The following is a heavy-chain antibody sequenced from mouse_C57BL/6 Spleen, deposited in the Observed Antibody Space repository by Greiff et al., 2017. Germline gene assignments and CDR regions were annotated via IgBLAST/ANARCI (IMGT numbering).Heavy chain of an antibody. Sequence: QVQLQQPGAELVRPGSSVKLSCKASGYTFTSYWLDWVKQRPGQGLEWIGNIYPSDSETHYNQKFKDKATLTVDKSSSTAYMQLSSLTSEDSAVYYCARETYGNFFDYWGQGTTLTVSS. V-gene: IGHV1-61*01. CDR2: IYPSDSET. D-gene: IGHD2-1*01. J-gene: IGHJ2*01. CDR3: ARETYGNFFDY. CDR1: GYTFTSYW.